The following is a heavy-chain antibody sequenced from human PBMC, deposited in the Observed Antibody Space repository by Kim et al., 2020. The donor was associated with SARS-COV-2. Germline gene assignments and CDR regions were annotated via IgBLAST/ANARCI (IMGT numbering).Heavy chain of an antibody. CDR3: VRVERITIFGVVITHFDY. CDR1: GFTFSSYS. CDR2: ISSSSSTI. Sequence: GGSLRLSCAASGFTFSSYSMNWVRQAPGKGLEWVSYISSSSSTIYYADSVKGRFTISRDNAKNSLYLQMNSLRAEDTAVYYCVRVERITIFGVVITHFDYWGQGTLVTVSS. J-gene: IGHJ4*02. V-gene: IGHV3-48*04. D-gene: IGHD3-3*01.